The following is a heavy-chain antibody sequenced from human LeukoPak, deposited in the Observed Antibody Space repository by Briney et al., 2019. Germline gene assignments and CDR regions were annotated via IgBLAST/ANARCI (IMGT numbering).Heavy chain of an antibody. Sequence: ASVKVSCKASGYTFNSFGISWVRQAPGQGLEWMGWISAYNGNTNYAQKLQGRVTMTTDTSTSTASMELRSLRSDDTAVYYCARDSLYSSSWLGYYYGMDVWGQGTTVTVSS. CDR1: GYTFNSFG. CDR3: ARDSLYSSSWLGYYYGMDV. V-gene: IGHV1-18*01. J-gene: IGHJ6*02. D-gene: IGHD6-13*01. CDR2: ISAYNGNT.